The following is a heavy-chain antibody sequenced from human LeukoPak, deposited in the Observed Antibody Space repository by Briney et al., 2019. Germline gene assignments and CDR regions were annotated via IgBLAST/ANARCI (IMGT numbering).Heavy chain of an antibody. CDR3: ARTHQGRNAFDI. V-gene: IGHV1-46*01. CDR1: GYTFTGKF. Sequence: ASVKVSCKASGYTFTGKFIHWVRQAPGQGLEWMGIINPSGGSTSYAQKFQGRVTMTRDTSTSTVYMELSSLRSEDTAVYYCARTHQGRNAFDIWGQGTMVTVSS. J-gene: IGHJ3*02. CDR2: INPSGGST.